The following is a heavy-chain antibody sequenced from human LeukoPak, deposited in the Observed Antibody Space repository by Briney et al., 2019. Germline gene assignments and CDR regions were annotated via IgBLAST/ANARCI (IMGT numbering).Heavy chain of an antibody. CDR3: ARVLRPPGAYFYY. J-gene: IGHJ4*02. CDR1: GDSISSSSYY. CDR2: IYYSGST. V-gene: IGHV4-39*07. Sequence: SETLSLTCTVSGDSISSSSYYWGWIRQPPGKGLEWIGSIYYSGSTYYNPSLKSRVTISVDKSKNQFSLKLSSVTAADTAVYYCARVLRPPGAYFYYWGQGTLVTVSS.